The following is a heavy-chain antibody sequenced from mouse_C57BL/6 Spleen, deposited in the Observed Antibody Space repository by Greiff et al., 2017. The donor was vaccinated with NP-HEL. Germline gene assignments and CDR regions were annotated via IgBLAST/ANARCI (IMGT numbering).Heavy chain of an antibody. CDR1: GYTFTDYY. D-gene: IGHD2-4*01. Sequence: LVESGAELVRPGASVKLSCKASGYTFTDYYINWVKQRPGQGLEWIARIYPGSGNTYYNEKFKGKATLTAEKSSSTAYMQLSSLTSEDSAVYFCARGGYYDYHYAMDYWGQGTSVTVSS. CDR2: IYPGSGNT. V-gene: IGHV1-76*01. J-gene: IGHJ4*01. CDR3: ARGGYYDYHYAMDY.